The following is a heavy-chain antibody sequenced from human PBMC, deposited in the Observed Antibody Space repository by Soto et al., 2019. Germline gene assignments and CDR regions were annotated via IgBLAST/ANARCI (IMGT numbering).Heavy chain of an antibody. V-gene: IGHV1-18*01. CDR3: ASATSIAVAGKES. D-gene: IGHD6-19*01. Sequence: QVQLVQSGGEVKKPGASVKVSCKASGDTVTNYGISWVRQAPGQGLEWMGWISFYNGNTNYAQKLQSRVTLTTDTSTSTAYMELRSLRSDDTAVYYCASATSIAVAGKESWGQGTLVTVSS. CDR1: GDTVTNYG. CDR2: ISFYNGNT. J-gene: IGHJ4*02.